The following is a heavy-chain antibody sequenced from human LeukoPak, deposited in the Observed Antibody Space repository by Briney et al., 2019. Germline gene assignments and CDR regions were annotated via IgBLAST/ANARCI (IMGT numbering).Heavy chain of an antibody. Sequence: PGGSLRPSCAASGFTFSDYYMSWIRQAPGKGLEWVSYISSSGSTIYYADSVKGRFTISRDNAKNSLYLQMNSLRAEDTAVYYCATKGSGWPYYFDYWGQGTLVTVSS. CDR2: ISSSGSTI. D-gene: IGHD6-19*01. V-gene: IGHV3-11*01. J-gene: IGHJ4*02. CDR1: GFTFSDYY. CDR3: ATKGSGWPYYFDY.